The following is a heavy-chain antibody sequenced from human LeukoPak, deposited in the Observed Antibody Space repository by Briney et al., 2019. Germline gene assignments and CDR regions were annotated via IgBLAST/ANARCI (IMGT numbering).Heavy chain of an antibody. CDR3: ARGPVGTHGMDV. V-gene: IGHV1-8*01. CDR1: GYTFTNYD. Sequence: ASVKVACKASGYTFTNYDINWVRQATGQGLEWMGWRNPNSGRTGFAQKFQGRLTMTADTSISTAYMELSSLTSDDTAVHYCARGPVGTHGMDVWGQGTTVTVSS. J-gene: IGHJ6*02. CDR2: RNPNSGRT.